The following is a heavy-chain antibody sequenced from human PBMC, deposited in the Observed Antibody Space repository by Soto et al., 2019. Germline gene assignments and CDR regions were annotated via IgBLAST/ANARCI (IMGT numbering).Heavy chain of an antibody. CDR1: GFTFSSYG. J-gene: IGHJ4*02. CDR3: AKVFIPGTMGLDY. CDR2: ISYDGSNK. V-gene: IGHV3-30*18. D-gene: IGHD1-7*01. Sequence: GGSLRLSCAASGFTFSSYGMHWVRQAPGKGLEWVAVISYDGSNKYYADSVKGRFTISRDNSKNTLYLQMNSLRAEDTAVYYCAKVFIPGTMGLDYWGQGTLVTVSS.